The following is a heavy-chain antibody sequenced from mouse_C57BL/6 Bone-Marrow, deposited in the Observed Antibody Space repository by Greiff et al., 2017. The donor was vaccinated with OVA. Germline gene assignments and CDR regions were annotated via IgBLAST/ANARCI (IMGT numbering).Heavy chain of an antibody. V-gene: IGHV1-15*01. CDR1: GYTFTDYE. J-gene: IGHJ3*01. D-gene: IGHD1-1*01. Sequence: VQLQQSGAELVRPGASVTLSCKASGYTFTDYEMHWVKQTPVHGLEWIGAIDPETGGTAYNQKFKGKAILTADKSSSTAYMELRSLTSEDSAVYYGTRIYYGSSFAYWGQGTLVTVSA. CDR2: IDPETGGT. CDR3: TRIYYGSSFAY.